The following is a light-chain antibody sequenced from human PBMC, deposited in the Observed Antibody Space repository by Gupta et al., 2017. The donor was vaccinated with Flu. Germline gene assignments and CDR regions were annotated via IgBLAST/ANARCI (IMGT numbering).Light chain of an antibody. CDR3: WQNDNTPPWT. V-gene: IGKV3D-7*01. Sequence: PSLSPRERATLSFRSSQSVSISYLSSYHQQTGGDPRLLLKGASTRATGRPDRFISSGCGTDYTLLISSRQPPDYAVNYCWQNDNTPPWTFGHGTKVEIK. CDR1: QSVSISY. CDR2: GAS. J-gene: IGKJ1*01.